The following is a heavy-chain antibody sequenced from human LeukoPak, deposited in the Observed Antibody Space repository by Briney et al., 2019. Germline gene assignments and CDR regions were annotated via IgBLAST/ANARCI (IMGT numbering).Heavy chain of an antibody. J-gene: IGHJ3*02. D-gene: IGHD3-22*01. CDR2: IIPIFGTA. V-gene: IGHV1-69*13. Sequence: EASVKVSCKASGGTFSSYAISWVRQAPGQGLEWMGGIIPIFGTANYAQKFQGRVTITADESTSTAYMELSSLRSEDTAVYYCARGVTNYSSGYYPRLDAHAFDIWGQGTMVTVSS. CDR1: GGTFSSYA. CDR3: ARGVTNYSSGYYPRLDAHAFDI.